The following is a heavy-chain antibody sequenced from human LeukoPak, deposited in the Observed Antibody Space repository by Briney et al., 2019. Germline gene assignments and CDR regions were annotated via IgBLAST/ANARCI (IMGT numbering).Heavy chain of an antibody. J-gene: IGHJ4*02. Sequence: GGSLRLSCAASGFTFSNAWMSWVRQAPGKGLEWVARIKSRTDGGTTDYAAPVKGRFTISRDDSKNTLYLQMNSLKTEDTAVYYCTTTLHSDLYYFDYWGQGTLVTVSS. V-gene: IGHV3-15*01. CDR3: TTTLHSDLYYFDY. D-gene: IGHD1-26*01. CDR1: GFTFSNAW. CDR2: IKSRTDGGTT.